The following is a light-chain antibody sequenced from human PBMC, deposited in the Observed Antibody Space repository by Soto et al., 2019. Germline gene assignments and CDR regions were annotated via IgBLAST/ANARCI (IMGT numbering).Light chain of an antibody. J-gene: IGKJ3*01. CDR3: MQGTHWPPFT. CDR1: QSLVYSDGNTY. Sequence: DVVLTQSPLSLPVTLGQPASISCRSSQSLVYSDGNTYLTWFQQRPGQSPRRLIYKVSNRDSGVPDRFSGSGSGTEFTLKISRVEAEDVGVYYCMQGTHWPPFTFGPGTKVDIK. V-gene: IGKV2-30*01. CDR2: KVS.